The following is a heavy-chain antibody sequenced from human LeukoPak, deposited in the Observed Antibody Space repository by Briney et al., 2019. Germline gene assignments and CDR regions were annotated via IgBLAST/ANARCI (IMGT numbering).Heavy chain of an antibody. V-gene: IGHV1-69*13. CDR1: GGAFSSYA. D-gene: IGHD2-2*02. J-gene: IGHJ5*02. CDR3: ARGGVVVPAAIRVFTGYNWFDP. Sequence: PGASVKVSCKASGGAFSSYAISWVRQAPGQGLEWMGGIIPIFGTANYAQKFQGRVTITADESTSTAYMELSSLRSEDTAVYYCARGGVVVPAAIRVFTGYNWFDPWGQGTLVTVSS. CDR2: IIPIFGTA.